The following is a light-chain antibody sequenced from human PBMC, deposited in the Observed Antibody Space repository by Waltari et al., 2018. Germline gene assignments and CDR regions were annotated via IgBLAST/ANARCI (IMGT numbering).Light chain of an antibody. J-gene: IGLJ2*01. CDR1: NSDVCVYNF. CDR3: SSYTSSNALV. Sequence: QSALTQPASVSGSPGQSIPISCTGTNSDVCVYNFVSWYQHPPGTAPKLLIYDVTKRPSGVSDRFLGSKSGNTAFLTIYDLQAEDEADYSCSSYTSSNALVFGGGTRLSVL. CDR2: DVT. V-gene: IGLV2-14*03.